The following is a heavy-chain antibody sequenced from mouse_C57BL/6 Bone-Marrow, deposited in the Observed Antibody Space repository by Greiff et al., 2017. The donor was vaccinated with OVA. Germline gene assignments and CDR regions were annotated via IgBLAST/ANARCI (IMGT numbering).Heavy chain of an antibody. CDR1: GYTFTSYW. CDR3: ARGDYPAMDY. Sequence: QVQLQQSGAELVRPGSSVKLSCKASGYTFTSYWMDWVKQRPGQGLEWIGNIYPSDSETHYTQKFKDMATLTVDKSSSTAYMQLSSLTSEDSAVYYCARGDYPAMDYWGQGTSVTVSS. D-gene: IGHD5-5*01. CDR2: IYPSDSET. V-gene: IGHV1-61*01. J-gene: IGHJ4*01.